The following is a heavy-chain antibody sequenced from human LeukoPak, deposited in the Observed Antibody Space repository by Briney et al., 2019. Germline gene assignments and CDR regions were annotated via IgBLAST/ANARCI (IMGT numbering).Heavy chain of an antibody. CDR2: INPNSGGT. CDR1: GYTFTGYY. J-gene: IGHJ4*02. V-gene: IGHV1-2*06. D-gene: IGHD3-22*01. Sequence: APVKVSCKASGYTFTGYYLYWVRQAPGQGLEWMGRINPNSGGTNYAQKFQGRVTMTRDTSISTAYMELSRLRSDDTAVYYCAREIYDTSGPVDYWGQGTLVTVSS. CDR3: AREIYDTSGPVDY.